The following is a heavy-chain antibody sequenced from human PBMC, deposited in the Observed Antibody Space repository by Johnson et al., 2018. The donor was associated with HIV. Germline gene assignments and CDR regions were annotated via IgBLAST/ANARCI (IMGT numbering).Heavy chain of an antibody. CDR3: GNDLAGAVGTNHGAFDN. CDR1: AFTFSSYG. J-gene: IGHJ3*02. CDR2: ISYDGSNK. Sequence: QVQLVESGGGGVQPGRSLRLSCAASAFTFSSYGMHWVRQAPGKGLEWVAVISYDGSNKYYADSVKGRFTLSRDNSKNTRYLQMNSLRAEDTAVYCWGNDLAGAVGTNHGAFDNWRQGTMVTVAS. D-gene: IGHD1-26*01. V-gene: IGHV3-30*18.